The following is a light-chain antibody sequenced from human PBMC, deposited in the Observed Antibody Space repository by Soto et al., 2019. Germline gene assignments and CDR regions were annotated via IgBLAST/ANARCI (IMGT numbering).Light chain of an antibody. Sequence: EIVLTQSPGILSLSPGERATLSCRASQTVIGNYLAWYQQKPGQSPRLLIYGSSDRATGIPDRFSVSGSGTDFTLTINRVEPEDFAVYYCQQYGSSPPYTFGQGTTLEI. CDR3: QQYGSSPPYT. J-gene: IGKJ2*01. V-gene: IGKV3-20*01. CDR1: QTVIGNY. CDR2: GSS.